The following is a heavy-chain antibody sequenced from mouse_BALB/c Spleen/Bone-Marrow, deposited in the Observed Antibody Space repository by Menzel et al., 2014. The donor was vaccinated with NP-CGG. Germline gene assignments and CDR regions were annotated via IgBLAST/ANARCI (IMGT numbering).Heavy chain of an antibody. CDR3: TIWFPFAY. D-gene: IGHD2-2*01. CDR1: GYTFTSYW. V-gene: IGHV1S22*01. Sequence: LQQSGSELVRPGASVKLSCKASGYTFTSYWMHWVKQRPGQGLEWIGNIYPGSGSTNYDEKFKSKATLTADTSSSTAYMQLSSLTSEDSAVYYCTIWFPFAYWGQGTLVTVSA. CDR2: IYPGSGST. J-gene: IGHJ3*01.